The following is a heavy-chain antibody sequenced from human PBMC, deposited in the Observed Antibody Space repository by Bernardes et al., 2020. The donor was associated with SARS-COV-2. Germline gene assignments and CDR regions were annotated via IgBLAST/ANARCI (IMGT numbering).Heavy chain of an antibody. V-gene: IGHV3-72*01. J-gene: IGHJ5*02. CDR2: ISNKAHTYAT. CDR3: TRASAGSVAS. D-gene: IGHD5-12*01. CDR1: GFSFSDHE. Sequence: GGSLRLSCVASGFSFSDHEMDWVRQAAGKGLEWVARISNKAHTYATQYAASVKGRFTISRDDSRNSLSLQMNSLKIEDTAMYYCTRASAGSVASWGRGTLVIASP.